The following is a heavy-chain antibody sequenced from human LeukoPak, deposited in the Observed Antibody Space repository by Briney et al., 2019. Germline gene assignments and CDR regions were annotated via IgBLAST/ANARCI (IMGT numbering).Heavy chain of an antibody. CDR1: GFSFSDYG. V-gene: IGHV3-30*02. CDR3: AKDMWAHCSSTSCYGPLDY. Sequence: PGGSLRLSCEASGFSFSDYGMHWVRQAPGKGLEWVSYIRYDSSKTNHADSVKGRFIISRDNSQKMLYLQMNSLRAEDTAVYYCAKDMWAHCSSTSCYGPLDYWGQGTLVTVSS. CDR2: IRYDSSKT. D-gene: IGHD2-2*01. J-gene: IGHJ4*02.